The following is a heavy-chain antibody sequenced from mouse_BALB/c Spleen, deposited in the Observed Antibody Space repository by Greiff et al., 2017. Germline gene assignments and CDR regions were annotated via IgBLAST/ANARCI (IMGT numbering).Heavy chain of an antibody. D-gene: IGHD1-2*01. J-gene: IGHJ4*01. CDR3: TRGTAD. CDR2: IRLKSNNYAT. Sequence: EVKLEESGGGLVQPGGSMKLSCVASGFTFSNYWMNWVRQSPEKGLEWVAEIRLKSNNYATHYAESVKGRFTISRDDSKSSVYLQMNNLRAEDTGIYYCTRGTADWGQGTSVTVSS. V-gene: IGHV6-6*02. CDR1: GFTFSNYW.